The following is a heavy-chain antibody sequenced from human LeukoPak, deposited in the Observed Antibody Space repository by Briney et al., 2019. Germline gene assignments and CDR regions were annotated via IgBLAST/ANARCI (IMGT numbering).Heavy chain of an antibody. J-gene: IGHJ5*02. D-gene: IGHD2-2*02. V-gene: IGHV1-18*01. CDR3: ARDAPGYCSSTSCYTGDWFDP. CDR1: GYTFTSYG. Sequence: ASVKVSCKASGYTFTSYGISWVRQAPGQGLEWMGWISAYNGNTNYAQKLQGRVTMTTDTSTSTAYMELRSLRSDDTAVYYCARDAPGYCSSTSCYTGDWFDPWGQGTLVTVSS. CDR2: ISAYNGNT.